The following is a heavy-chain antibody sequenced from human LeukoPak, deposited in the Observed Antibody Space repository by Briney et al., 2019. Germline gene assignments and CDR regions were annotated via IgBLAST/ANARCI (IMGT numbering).Heavy chain of an antibody. J-gene: IGHJ4*02. V-gene: IGHV4-39*07. CDR3: ARYDVWGSYRAFDY. Sequence: SETLSLTCTVSGGSISSSSYYWGWIRQPPGKGLEWIGSIYYSGSTYYNPSLKSRVTISVDTSKNQFSLKLSSVTAAGTAVYYCARYDVWGSYRAFDYWGQGTLVTVSS. CDR2: IYYSGST. CDR1: GGSISSSSYY. D-gene: IGHD3-16*02.